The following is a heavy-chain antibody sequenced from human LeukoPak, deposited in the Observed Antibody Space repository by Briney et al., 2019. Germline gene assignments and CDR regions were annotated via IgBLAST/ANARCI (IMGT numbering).Heavy chain of an antibody. Sequence: SETLSLTCAVYGGSFSGYYWGWIRQPPGKGLEWIGSIYYSGNTYYNPSLKSRVTISVDTSKNQFSLKLSSVTAADTAVYYCARDLQLSYDFSPWGQGTLVTVSS. D-gene: IGHD3-3*01. CDR2: IYYSGNT. V-gene: IGHV4-34*01. J-gene: IGHJ5*02. CDR3: ARDLQLSYDFSP. CDR1: GGSFSGYY.